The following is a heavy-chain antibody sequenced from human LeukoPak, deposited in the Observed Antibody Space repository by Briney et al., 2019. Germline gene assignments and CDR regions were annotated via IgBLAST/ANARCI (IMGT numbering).Heavy chain of an antibody. D-gene: IGHD2-8*02. J-gene: IGHJ3*02. Sequence: GGSLRLSCAASGFTLSNYGMHWVRQAPGKGLEWVGNIWYDGSNKYYTDSVKGRFAISRDNSKNTLYLQMNSLRDEDTAVYYCARGGEYCPGARCNKAYDAHDIGGQETMVTVSS. CDR2: IWYDGSNK. V-gene: IGHV3-33*01. CDR3: ARGGEYCPGARCNKAYDAHDI. CDR1: GFTLSNYG.